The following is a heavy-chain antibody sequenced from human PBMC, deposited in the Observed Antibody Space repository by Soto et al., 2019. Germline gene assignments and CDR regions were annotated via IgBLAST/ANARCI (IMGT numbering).Heavy chain of an antibody. CDR1: GFTFSSYW. J-gene: IGHJ6*02. D-gene: IGHD3-10*01. V-gene: IGHV3-7*05. Sequence: GGSLRLSCAASGFTFSSYWMSWVRQAPGKGLEWVANIKQDGSEKYYVDSVKGRFTISRDNAKNSLYLQMNSLRAEDTAVYYCARDHYYGSGSTYYYYGMDVWGQGTTVTVSS. CDR2: IKQDGSEK. CDR3: ARDHYYGSGSTYYYYGMDV.